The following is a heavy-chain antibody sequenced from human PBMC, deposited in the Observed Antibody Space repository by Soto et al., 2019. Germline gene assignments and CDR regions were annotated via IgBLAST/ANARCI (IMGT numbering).Heavy chain of an antibody. CDR3: ASGYDILTGYYNFDY. D-gene: IGHD3-9*01. CDR1: GGSISSGGYY. CDR2: INYSGST. Sequence: QVQLQESGPGLVKPSQTLYLTCTVSGGSISSGGYYWSWIRQHPGKGREWIGYINYSGSTYYNQYRKSRVTKSVDTAKTQYSLKLSSVTAADTAVYYCASGYDILTGYYNFDYWGQGTLVTVAS. J-gene: IGHJ4*02. V-gene: IGHV4-31*03.